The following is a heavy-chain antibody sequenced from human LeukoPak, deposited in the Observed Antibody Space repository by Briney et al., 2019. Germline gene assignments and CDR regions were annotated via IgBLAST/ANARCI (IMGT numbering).Heavy chain of an antibody. CDR2: IYSVGNT. CDR1: TFTVSSNY. CDR3: ARVFNIEAEDGYGMDV. V-gene: IGHV3-66*01. Sequence: GGSLRLSCASSTFTVSSNYMSWVRQAPGKGLEWVSIIYSVGNTYYADSVKGRFTISRDNSKNTLYLQMNRLRVEETAVYYCARVFNIEAEDGYGMDVWGQGTTVTVSS. D-gene: IGHD6-13*01. J-gene: IGHJ6*02.